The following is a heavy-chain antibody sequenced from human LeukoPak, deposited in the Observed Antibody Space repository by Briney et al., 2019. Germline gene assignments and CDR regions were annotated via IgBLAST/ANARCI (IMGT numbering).Heavy chain of an antibody. V-gene: IGHV1-2*02. CDR2: INPNSGGT. D-gene: IGHD3-22*01. Sequence: GASVKVSCKASGYTFTDYYMHWVQQAPGKGLEWMGWINPNSGGTNYARKFQGRVTMTRDTSISTAYMELSRLRSDDTAVYYCARDPSYYYDSSGSPADAFDIWGQGTMVTVSS. CDR3: ARDPSYYYDSSGSPADAFDI. CDR1: GYTFTDYY. J-gene: IGHJ3*02.